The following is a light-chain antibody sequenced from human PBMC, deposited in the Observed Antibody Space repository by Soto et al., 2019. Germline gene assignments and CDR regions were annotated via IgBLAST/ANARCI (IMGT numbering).Light chain of an antibody. J-gene: IGLJ1*01. CDR2: DVS. CDR1: SREVGGYNY. V-gene: IGLV2-14*01. CDR3: SSYTSSSTLYV. Sequence: QSLLTQLPSVSGSLGPSITISCPEPSREVGGYNYVSWYQQHPGKAPKLMIYDVSNRPSGVSNRFSGSKSGNTASLTISGLQAEDEADYYCSSYTSSSTLYVFGTGTKVTVL.